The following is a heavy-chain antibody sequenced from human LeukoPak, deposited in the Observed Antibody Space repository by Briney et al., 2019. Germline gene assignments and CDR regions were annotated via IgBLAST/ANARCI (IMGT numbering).Heavy chain of an antibody. CDR1: GFTFSSYA. V-gene: IGHV3-23*01. CDR2: ISGSGGST. J-gene: IGHJ4*02. D-gene: IGHD3-10*01. Sequence: PRGSLRLSCAASGFTFSSYAMSWVRQAPGKGLEWVSAISGSGGSTYYADSVKGRFTISRDNSKNTLYLQMNSLRAEDTAVYYCAKDRLLWFGELLWYFDYWGQGTLVTVSS. CDR3: AKDRLLWFGELLWYFDY.